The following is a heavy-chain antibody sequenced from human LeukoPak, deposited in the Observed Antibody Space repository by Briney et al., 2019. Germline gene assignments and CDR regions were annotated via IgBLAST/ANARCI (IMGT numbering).Heavy chain of an antibody. V-gene: IGHV4-61*01. Sequence: PSETLSLTCTVSGGSVSSGSYYWSWIRQPSGKGLEWIGYIYYSGSTNYNPSLKSRVTISVDTSKNQFSLKLSSVTAADTAVYYCARAENYGDFDYWGQGTLVTVSS. J-gene: IGHJ4*02. CDR1: GGSVSSGSYY. CDR2: IYYSGST. D-gene: IGHD4-17*01. CDR3: ARAENYGDFDY.